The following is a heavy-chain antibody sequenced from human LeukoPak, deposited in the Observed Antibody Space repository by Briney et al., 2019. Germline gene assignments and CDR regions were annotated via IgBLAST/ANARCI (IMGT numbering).Heavy chain of an antibody. CDR3: ARDDLMDV. J-gene: IGHJ6*04. V-gene: IGHV1-2*02. CDR2: INPNSGGT. CDR1: GYTFTSYG. Sequence: ASVKVSCKASGYTFTSYGISWVRQAPGQGLEWMGWINPNSGGTNYAQNFQGRVTMTRDTSISTAYMELSRLRSDDTAVYYCARDDLMDVWGKGTTVTVSS.